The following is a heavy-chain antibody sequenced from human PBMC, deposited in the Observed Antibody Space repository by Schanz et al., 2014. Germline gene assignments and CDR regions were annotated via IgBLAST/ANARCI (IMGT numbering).Heavy chain of an antibody. CDR3: ASKGLTTDAFDI. J-gene: IGHJ3*02. D-gene: IGHD2-8*01. CDR1: GYSINTSDW. V-gene: IGHV4-28*07. CDR2: IYYSGST. Sequence: QVQLQESGPGLVKPSDTLSLTCAVSGYSINTSDWWGWIRQPPGKGLEWIGYIYYSGSTYYNPSLKSRVTMAVDTSKNHSPLKLRSVTAVDTAVYYCASKGLTTDAFDIWGQGTMVTVSS.